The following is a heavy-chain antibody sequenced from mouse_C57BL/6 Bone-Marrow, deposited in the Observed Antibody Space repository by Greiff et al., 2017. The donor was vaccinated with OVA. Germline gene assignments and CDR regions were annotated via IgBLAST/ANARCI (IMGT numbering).Heavy chain of an antibody. V-gene: IGHV5-6*02. CDR2: ISSGGSYT. CDR1: GFTFSSYG. D-gene: IGHD1-3*01. J-gene: IGHJ2*01. Sequence: DVMLVESGGDLVKPGGSLKLSCAASGFTFSSYGMSWVRQTPDKRLEWVATISSGGSYTYYPDSVKGRFTISRDNAKNTLYLQISSLKSEDTAMYYCARQLKDYWGQGTTLTVSS. CDR3: ARQLKDY.